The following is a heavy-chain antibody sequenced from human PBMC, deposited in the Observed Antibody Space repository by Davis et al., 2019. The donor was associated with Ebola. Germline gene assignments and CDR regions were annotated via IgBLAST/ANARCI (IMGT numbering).Heavy chain of an antibody. CDR3: ARVISSGWSWFDP. Sequence: MPSETLSLTCAVYGGSFSGSYWSWIRQPPGKGLEWTGYIYYSGSTNYNPSLKSRVTISVDTSKNQFSLKLSSVTAADTAVYYCARVISSGWSWFDPWGQGTLVTVSS. CDR2: IYYSGST. V-gene: IGHV4-59*01. CDR1: GGSFSGSY. D-gene: IGHD6-19*01. J-gene: IGHJ5*02.